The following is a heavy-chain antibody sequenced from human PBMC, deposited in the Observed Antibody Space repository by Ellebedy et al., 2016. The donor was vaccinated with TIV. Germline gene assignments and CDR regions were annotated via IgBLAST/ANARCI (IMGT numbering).Heavy chain of an antibody. V-gene: IGHV1-69*13. D-gene: IGHD3-10*01. J-gene: IGHJ6*02. CDR2: FLPMFGTA. CDR1: GYTFTNYG. Sequence: ASVKVSCKASGYTFTNYGVSWVRQAPGQGLEWIGAFLPMFGTANSAQKFQGRVTITADESMTTAYMDLSSLRSEDTAVYYCARVRWATVARGVPFHYGMDVWGQGTTVTVSS. CDR3: ARVRWATVARGVPFHYGMDV.